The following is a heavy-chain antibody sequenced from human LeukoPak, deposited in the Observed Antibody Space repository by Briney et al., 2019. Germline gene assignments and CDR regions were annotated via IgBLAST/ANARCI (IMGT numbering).Heavy chain of an antibody. J-gene: IGHJ5*02. V-gene: IGHV5-51*01. CDR3: ARRSTSSEWFDP. Sequence: GESLKISCKGSGYSFASYWIAWVRQMPGKGLEWMGVIYPGDSDTRYSPSFQGQVTISADKTISTAYLQWSSLKASDTAIYYCARRSTSSEWFDPWGQGTQVTVSS. CDR2: IYPGDSDT. CDR1: GYSFASYW. D-gene: IGHD6-6*01.